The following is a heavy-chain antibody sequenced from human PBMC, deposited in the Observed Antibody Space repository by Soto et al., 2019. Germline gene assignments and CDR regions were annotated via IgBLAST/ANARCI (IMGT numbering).Heavy chain of an antibody. CDR2: ISYDGSNT. Sequence: QVQLVESGGGVVQPGRSLRLSCAASGFTFRSYGMHWVRQAPGKGLEWVALISYDGSNTFYPDSVKGRFTISRDNSKNTVFLQVNSLTADDTAVYYCAKDSGHGVTSSGIDDWGQGTLVTVSS. CDR1: GFTFRSYG. CDR3: AKDSGHGVTSSGIDD. J-gene: IGHJ4*02. D-gene: IGHD6-25*01. V-gene: IGHV3-30*18.